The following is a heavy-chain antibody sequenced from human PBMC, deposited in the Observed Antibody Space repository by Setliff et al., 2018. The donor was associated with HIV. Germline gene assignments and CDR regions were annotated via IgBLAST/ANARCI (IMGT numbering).Heavy chain of an antibody. V-gene: IGHV1-46*01. D-gene: IGHD4-17*01. CDR2: INPSGGST. Sequence: ASVKVSCKASGYTFTSYYIHWVRQAPGQGLEWMGEINPSGGSTSYSEKFQGRVTITADTSTDTAYMELSSLRSEDTAVYFCARGTTATDYYYYMDVWGKGTSVTVSS. CDR3: ARGTTATDYYYYMDV. CDR1: GYTFTSYY. J-gene: IGHJ6*03.